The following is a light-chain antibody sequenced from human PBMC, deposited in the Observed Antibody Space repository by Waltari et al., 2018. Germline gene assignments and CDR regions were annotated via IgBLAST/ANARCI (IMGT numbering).Light chain of an antibody. CDR3: QQYYSIPWT. CDR2: WAS. CDR1: QNLLYTSNNKNS. J-gene: IGKJ1*01. V-gene: IGKV4-1*01. Sequence: DIVMPQSPDSLAVSLGERATLNCKSSQNLLYTSNNKNSLAWYQQKPGQPPKLLIYWASTRQSGVPDRFGGSGSGTDFTLTISSLQAEDVALYYCQQYYSIPWTFGQGTKVEIK.